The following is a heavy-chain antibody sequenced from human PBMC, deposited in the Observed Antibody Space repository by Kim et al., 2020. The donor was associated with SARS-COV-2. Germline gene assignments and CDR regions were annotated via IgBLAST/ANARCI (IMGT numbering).Heavy chain of an antibody. CDR3: ARGVTY. CDR2: SDGIT. J-gene: IGHJ4*02. D-gene: IGHD2-21*02. Sequence: SDGITSYIDSVKGRVTISRDNSKNTMYLQMNNLRAEDTALYFCARGVTYWGQGTLVTVSP. V-gene: IGHV3-23*01.